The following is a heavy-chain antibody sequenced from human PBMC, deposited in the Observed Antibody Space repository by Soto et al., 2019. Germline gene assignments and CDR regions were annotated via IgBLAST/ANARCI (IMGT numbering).Heavy chain of an antibody. CDR2: IFPSGTT. CDR3: ARGREFDS. J-gene: IGHJ4*02. CDR1: GGSLTSGTYS. Sequence: QLQLRESGSRLVKPSQTLSLTCAVSGGSLTSGTYSWNWIRQPPGKGLEWIGYIFPSGTTSYNPSLKSRVSISIDVSKNQFSLNLRSLTAADTAVYYCARGREFDSWGQGTLVTVSS. V-gene: IGHV4-30-2*01.